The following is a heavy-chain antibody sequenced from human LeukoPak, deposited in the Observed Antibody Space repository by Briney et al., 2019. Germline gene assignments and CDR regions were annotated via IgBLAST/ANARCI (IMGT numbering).Heavy chain of an antibody. D-gene: IGHD2-15*01. CDR2: IYSGGST. CDR1: GFTFSSNY. J-gene: IGHJ6*02. CDR3: ARDPSLPYCSGGSCYSHYYYYGMDV. Sequence: GGSLRLSCAASGFTFSSNYMSWVRQAPGKGLEWVSVIYSGGSTYYSDSVTGGFTISRDNSRNTLYLQMNSLRAEDTAVYYCARDPSLPYCSGGSCYSHYYYYGMDVWGQGTTVTVSS. V-gene: IGHV3-53*01.